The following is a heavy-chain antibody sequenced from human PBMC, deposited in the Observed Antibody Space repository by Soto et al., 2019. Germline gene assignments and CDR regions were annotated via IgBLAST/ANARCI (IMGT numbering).Heavy chain of an antibody. D-gene: IGHD2-15*01. CDR1: GFTFSSYA. CDR3: AKDHAPESTPWSIVVVVAATESI. Sequence: GGSLRLSCAASGFTFSSYAMSWVRQAPGKGLEWVSAISGSGGSTYYADSVKGRFTISRDNSKNTLYLQMNSLRAEDTAVYYCAKDHAPESTPWSIVVVVAATESIWGQGTLVTVSS. V-gene: IGHV3-23*01. CDR2: ISGSGGST. J-gene: IGHJ4*02.